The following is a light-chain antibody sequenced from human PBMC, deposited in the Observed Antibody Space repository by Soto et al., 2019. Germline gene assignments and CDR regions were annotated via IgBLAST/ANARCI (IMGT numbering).Light chain of an antibody. Sequence: DIQMTQSPTSLSASVGDRVTISCRASQYISTYLSWYQQKPGKAPRLLIYAASTVQSGVPPRFSGSGSGTDFILTISSLRSEDIATYFCQQTYSAPPWTFXQGTRWIS. V-gene: IGKV1-39*01. CDR3: QQTYSAPPWT. J-gene: IGKJ1*01. CDR1: QYISTY. CDR2: AAS.